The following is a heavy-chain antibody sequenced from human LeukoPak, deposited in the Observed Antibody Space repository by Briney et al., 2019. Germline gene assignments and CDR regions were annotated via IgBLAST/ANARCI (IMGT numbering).Heavy chain of an antibody. D-gene: IGHD3-16*02. CDR1: GGSISSGDYY. J-gene: IGHJ4*02. CDR3: ARGGLRLGELSLFHFDY. Sequence: SETLSLTCTVSGGSISSGDYYWSWIRQPPGKGLEWIGYIYYSGSTNYNPSLRSRVTISVDTSKNQFSLKLSSVTAADTAVYYCARGGLRLGELSLFHFDYWGQGTLVTVSS. CDR2: IYYSGST. V-gene: IGHV4-61*08.